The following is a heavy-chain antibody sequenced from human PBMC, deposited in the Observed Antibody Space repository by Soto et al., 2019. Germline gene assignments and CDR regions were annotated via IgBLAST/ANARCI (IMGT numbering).Heavy chain of an antibody. CDR1: GGSISSYY. J-gene: IGHJ6*02. D-gene: IGHD5-18*01. Sequence: QVQLQESGPGLVKPSETLSLTCTVSGGSISSYYWSWIRQPPGKGLEWIGYIYYSGSTNYNPSLKRRVTISVDTAKNQFSLKLSSVTAADTAVYYCAGQYSYGSYGMDVWGQGTTVTVSS. V-gene: IGHV4-59*08. CDR3: AGQYSYGSYGMDV. CDR2: IYYSGST.